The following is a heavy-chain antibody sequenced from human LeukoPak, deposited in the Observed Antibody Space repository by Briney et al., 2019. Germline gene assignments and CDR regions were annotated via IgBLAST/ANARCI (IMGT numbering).Heavy chain of an antibody. Sequence: GGSLRLSCAASGFTFSNAWMNWVRQAPGKGLEWVSYISSSGGTMYYADSVKGRFTISRDNAKNSLYLQMNSLRVEDTAMYYCTRGFDVSDYWGQGTVVTVSS. V-gene: IGHV3-48*04. CDR3: TRGFDVSDY. D-gene: IGHD5-12*01. CDR2: ISSSGGTM. J-gene: IGHJ4*02. CDR1: GFTFSNAW.